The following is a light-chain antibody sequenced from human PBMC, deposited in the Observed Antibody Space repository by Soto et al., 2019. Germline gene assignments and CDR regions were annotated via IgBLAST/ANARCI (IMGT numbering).Light chain of an antibody. CDR3: QHYGSSLA. J-gene: IGKJ4*01. Sequence: EIVLTQSPATLSLSPGERATLSCGASQSVSNTYLAWYQHKPGLAPRLLVYHASSRATGIPDRFSGSGSGTDFTLTISRLEPEDFAVYYCQHYGSSLAFGGGNKVEIK. CDR2: HAS. CDR1: QSVSNTY. V-gene: IGKV3D-20*01.